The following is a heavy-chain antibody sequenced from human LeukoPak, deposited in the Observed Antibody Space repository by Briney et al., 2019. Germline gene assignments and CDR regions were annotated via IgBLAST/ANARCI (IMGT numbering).Heavy chain of an antibody. CDR1: GFTFSNYE. CDR2: ISGGSSTI. Sequence: GGSLRLSCAASGFTFSNYEMNWVRQAPGKGLEWVSYISGGSSTIHYADSVKGRFTISRDNAKNSLYLQMNSLRDEDTALYYCTRDYGYSSSFDYWGQGTLVTVSS. CDR3: TRDYGYSSSFDY. J-gene: IGHJ4*02. V-gene: IGHV3-48*03. D-gene: IGHD6-13*01.